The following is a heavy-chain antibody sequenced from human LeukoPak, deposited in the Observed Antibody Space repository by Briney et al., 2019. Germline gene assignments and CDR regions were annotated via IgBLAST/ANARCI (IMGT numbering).Heavy chain of an antibody. D-gene: IGHD3-10*01. CDR1: GFTFSSYG. J-gene: IGHJ4*02. CDR2: ISYDGSNK. CDR3: AARESFDY. V-gene: IGHV3-30*03. Sequence: GGSLRLSCAASGFTFSSYGMHWVRQAPGKGLEWVAVISYDGSNKYYADSVKGRFTISRDNSKNTPYLQMNSLRAEDTAVYYCAARESFDYWGQGTLVTVSS.